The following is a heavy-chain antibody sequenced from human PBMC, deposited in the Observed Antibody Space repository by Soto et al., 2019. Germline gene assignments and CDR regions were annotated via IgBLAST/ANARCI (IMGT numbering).Heavy chain of an antibody. V-gene: IGHV3-11*06. CDR1: GFTFRDYY. Sequence: PGGSLRLSCAASGFTFRDYYMSWIRQAPGKGLELVSYISSSSSYTNYAHSVKGRFTISRDNAKNSLYLQMNSLRDEDTAVYYCARDHGNSYGGTNLFDHWGEGTLVTVFS. CDR3: ARDHGNSYGGTNLFDH. J-gene: IGHJ5*02. D-gene: IGHD1-1*01. CDR2: ISSSSSYT.